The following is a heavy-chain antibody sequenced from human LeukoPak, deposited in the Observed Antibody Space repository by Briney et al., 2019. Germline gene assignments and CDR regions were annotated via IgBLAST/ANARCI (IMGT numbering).Heavy chain of an antibody. V-gene: IGHV1-24*01. CDR3: ASIDLDS. CDR2: EDGEA. J-gene: IGHJ4*02. CDR1: GYTLTELS. Sequence: ASVEVSCKVSGYTLTELSIHWVRQSPGKGLEWMGGEDGEAIYAQKFQGRVTMTEDTSTDTAYMDLSSLRSEDTAVYYCASIDLDSWGQGTLVTVSS. D-gene: IGHD2-21*01.